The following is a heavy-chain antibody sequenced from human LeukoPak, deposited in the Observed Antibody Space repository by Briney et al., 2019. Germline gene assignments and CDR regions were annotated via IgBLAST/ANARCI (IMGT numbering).Heavy chain of an antibody. J-gene: IGHJ4*02. D-gene: IGHD6-13*01. CDR2: VCYSGST. V-gene: IGHV4-59*01. CDR1: GGSISSYY. CDR3: AREGRVAAALTF. Sequence: SETLSLTCTVSGGSISSYYWSWIRQPPGKGLEWIGYVCYSGSTDYNPSLKSRVTISIDTSKNQFSLKLSSVTTADTAVYYCAREGRVAAALTFWGQGTLVTVSS.